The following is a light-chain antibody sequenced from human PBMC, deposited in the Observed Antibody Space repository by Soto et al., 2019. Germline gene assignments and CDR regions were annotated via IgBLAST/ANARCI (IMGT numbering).Light chain of an antibody. V-gene: IGKV3-20*01. CDR2: DAS. J-gene: IGKJ5*01. CDR3: QQYVISVT. Sequence: EVVLTQSPGTLSLSPGERATLSCRTSQTVSSSFLAWYQQKPGQAPRLLMFDASNRATDIPDRFSGSGSGTDFTLTIGRLEPEDFAVYYCQQYVISVTFGQGTRLEIK. CDR1: QTVSSSF.